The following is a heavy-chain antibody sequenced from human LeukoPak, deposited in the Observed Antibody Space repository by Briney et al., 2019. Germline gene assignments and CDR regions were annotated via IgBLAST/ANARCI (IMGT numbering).Heavy chain of an antibody. CDR1: GGSINNYY. Sequence: PSETLSLTCTVSGGSINNYYWSWIRQPPGKGLEWIGEINHSGSTNYNPSLKSRVTISVDTSKNQFSLKLSSVTAADTAVYYCARRVILTGYYTGNWGQGTLVTVSS. CDR3: ARRVILTGYYTGN. V-gene: IGHV4-34*01. CDR2: INHSGST. J-gene: IGHJ4*02. D-gene: IGHD3-9*01.